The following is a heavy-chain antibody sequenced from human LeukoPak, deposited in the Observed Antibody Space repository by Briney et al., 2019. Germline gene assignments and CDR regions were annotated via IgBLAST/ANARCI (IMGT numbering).Heavy chain of an antibody. Sequence: GGSLRLSCAASGFIFSDDGMHWVRQHPGKGLEWVAFIRYDGSNENYADSVKGRFTVSRDNSKNTLYLQMDSLKTEDTAVYYCTTDTPPYSSRTPYYYYMDVWGKGTTVTVSS. CDR2: IRYDGSNE. CDR1: GFIFSDDG. J-gene: IGHJ6*03. CDR3: TTDTPPYSSRTPYYYYMDV. D-gene: IGHD6-13*01. V-gene: IGHV3-30*02.